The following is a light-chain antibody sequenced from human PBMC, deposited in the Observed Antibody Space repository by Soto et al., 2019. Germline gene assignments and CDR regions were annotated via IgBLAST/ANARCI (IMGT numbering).Light chain of an antibody. CDR1: QSVTTNY. Sequence: EIVLTQSPGTLSLSPGERATLSCRATQSVTTNYLAWYQQKPGQAPRLLIYGASIRATGIPDRFSGSGSGTDFTLTISRLEPEHFAVYYCQHYGSSPPNTFGQGTKLEIK. CDR2: GAS. V-gene: IGKV3-20*01. J-gene: IGKJ2*01. CDR3: QHYGSSPPNT.